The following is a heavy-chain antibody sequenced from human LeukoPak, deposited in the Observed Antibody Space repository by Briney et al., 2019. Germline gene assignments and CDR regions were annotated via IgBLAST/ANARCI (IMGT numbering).Heavy chain of an antibody. Sequence: PGGSLRLSCAASGFTFSSYGMHWVHQAPGKGLEWVAVISYDGSNKYYADSVKGRFTISRDNSKNTLYLQMNSLRAEDTAVYYCAKGYYQGYYYYGMDVWGQGTTVTVSS. CDR1: GFTFSSYG. D-gene: IGHD1-26*01. V-gene: IGHV3-30*18. CDR2: ISYDGSNK. CDR3: AKGYYQGYYYYGMDV. J-gene: IGHJ6*02.